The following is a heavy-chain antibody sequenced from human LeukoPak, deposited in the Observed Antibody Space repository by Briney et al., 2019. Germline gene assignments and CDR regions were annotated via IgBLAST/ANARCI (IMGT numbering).Heavy chain of an antibody. CDR2: ISSSGSTI. Sequence: PGGSLRLSCAASGFTFSSYEMNWVRQAPGKWLEWVSYISSSGSTIYYADSVKGRFTISRDNAKNSLYLQMNSLRAEDTAVYYCARDVGFWSGIENWFDPWGQGTLVTVSS. CDR1: GFTFSSYE. D-gene: IGHD3-3*01. V-gene: IGHV3-48*03. CDR3: ARDVGFWSGIENWFDP. J-gene: IGHJ5*02.